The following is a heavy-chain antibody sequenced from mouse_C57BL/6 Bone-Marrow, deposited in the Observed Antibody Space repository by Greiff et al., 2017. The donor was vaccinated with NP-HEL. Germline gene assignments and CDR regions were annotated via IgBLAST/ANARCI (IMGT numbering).Heavy chain of an antibody. CDR2: IYPRSCNT. CDR1: GYTFTSYG. D-gene: IGHD2-4*01. Sequence: VQLQQSGAELARPGASVKLSCKASGYTFTSYGISWVKQRTGQGLEWIGEIYPRSCNTYYNEKFKGKATLTADKSSSTAYMELRSLTSEDSAVYFCARKGRLVFAYWGQGTLVTVSA. J-gene: IGHJ3*01. V-gene: IGHV1-81*01. CDR3: ARKGRLVFAY.